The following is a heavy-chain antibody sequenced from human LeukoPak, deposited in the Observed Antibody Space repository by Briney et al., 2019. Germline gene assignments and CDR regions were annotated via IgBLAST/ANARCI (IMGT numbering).Heavy chain of an antibody. CDR3: ARDGYCSSTSCYLYY. J-gene: IGHJ4*02. CDR2: ISAYNGNT. Sequence: ASVKASCKASGYTFTSYGISWVRQAPGQGLEWMGWISAYNGNTNYAQKLQGRVTMTTDTSTSTTYMELRSLRSDDTAVYYCARDGYCSSTSCYLYYWGQGTLVTVSS. V-gene: IGHV1-18*01. CDR1: GYTFTSYG. D-gene: IGHD2-2*03.